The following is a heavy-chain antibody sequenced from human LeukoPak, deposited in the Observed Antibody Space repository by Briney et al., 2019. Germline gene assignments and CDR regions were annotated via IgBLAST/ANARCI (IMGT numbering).Heavy chain of an antibody. D-gene: IGHD3-3*01. V-gene: IGHV3-74*03. CDR3: AKEGSLRFLEWLFVYYFDY. J-gene: IGHJ4*02. Sequence: PGRSLRLSCAASGFTFSSCWMHWVRQVPGRGLMWVSRINPDGSSTTYADSVKGRFTISRDNAKNTLYLQMNSLRAEDTAVYYCAKEGSLRFLEWLFVYYFDYWGQGTLVTVSS. CDR1: GFTFSSCW. CDR2: INPDGSST.